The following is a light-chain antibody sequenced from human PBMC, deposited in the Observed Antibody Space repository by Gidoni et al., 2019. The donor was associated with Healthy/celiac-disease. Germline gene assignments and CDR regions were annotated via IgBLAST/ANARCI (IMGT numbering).Light chain of an antibody. J-gene: IGKJ4*01. CDR3: QQYNSYSP. Sequence: DIQMTQSPSTLSASVGDRVITTCRASQSISSWLAWYQQKPGKAPKLLIYKASSLESGVPSRFSGSGSGTEFTLTISSLQPDDFATYYCQQYNSYSPFGGGTKVE. CDR2: KAS. CDR1: QSISSW. V-gene: IGKV1-5*03.